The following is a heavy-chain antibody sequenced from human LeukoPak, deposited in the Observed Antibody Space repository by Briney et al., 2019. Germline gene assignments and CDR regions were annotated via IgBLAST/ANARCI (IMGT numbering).Heavy chain of an antibody. CDR3: ARLSSRPKPPKEDY. V-gene: IGHV4-31*03. J-gene: IGHJ4*02. CDR2: IYYSGST. Sequence: PSQTLSLTCTVSGGSISSGGYYWSWIRQHPGKGLEWIGYIYYSGSTYYNPSLKSRVTISVDTSKNQFSLKLSSVTAADTAVYYCARLSSRPKPPKEDYWGQGTLVTVSS. CDR1: GGSISSGGYY. D-gene: IGHD6-6*01.